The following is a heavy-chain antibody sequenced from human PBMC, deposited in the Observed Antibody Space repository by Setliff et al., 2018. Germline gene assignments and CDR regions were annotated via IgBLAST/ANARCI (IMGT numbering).Heavy chain of an antibody. CDR3: ASIDWGENFYNMDV. D-gene: IGHD7-27*01. CDR1: GFNFNKYW. J-gene: IGHJ6*03. Sequence: GGSLRLSCTVYGFNFNKYWMYWVRQVPGKGLVWVSRINGDGTITNYADSVKGRFTISRDNAKNTLYLQMNSLRGEDTAVHFCASIDWGENFYNMDVWGKGTTVTVSS. V-gene: IGHV3-74*01. CDR2: INGDGTIT.